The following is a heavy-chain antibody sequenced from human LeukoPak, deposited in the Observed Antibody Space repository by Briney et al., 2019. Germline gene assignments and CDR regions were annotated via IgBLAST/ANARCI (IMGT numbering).Heavy chain of an antibody. D-gene: IGHD6-19*01. Sequence: GGSLRLSCAASGFTFGTYWMTWVRQLPGKGLEWVANIKQDGSQMYYVDSVKGRFTISRDNAKNSLYLQMNSLRAEDTAVYYCARDRYSSIWGQGTLVTVSS. CDR2: IKQDGSQM. J-gene: IGHJ4*02. CDR1: GFTFGTYW. CDR3: ARDRYSSI. V-gene: IGHV3-7*01.